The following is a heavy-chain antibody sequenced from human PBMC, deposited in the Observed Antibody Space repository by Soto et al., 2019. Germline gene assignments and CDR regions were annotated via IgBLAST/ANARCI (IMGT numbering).Heavy chain of an antibody. CDR3: VKDGSGQWLASFDY. D-gene: IGHD6-19*01. CDR2: ISFDGSNK. Sequence: PGGSLRLSCAASGLTFSSHGMHWLRQAPGKGLEWLAVISFDGSNKYYADSVKGRFTISRDNSRNTLYLQMNSLRAEDTAVYYCVKDGSGQWLASFDYWGQGTLVTVSS. J-gene: IGHJ4*02. CDR1: GLTFSSHG. V-gene: IGHV3-30*18.